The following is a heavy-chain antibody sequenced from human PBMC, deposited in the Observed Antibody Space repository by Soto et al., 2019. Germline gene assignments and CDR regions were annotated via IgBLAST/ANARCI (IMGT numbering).Heavy chain of an antibody. CDR2: IYHRGST. V-gene: IGHV4-4*02. J-gene: IGHJ6*02. CDR3: ARAGRRDNWNDEEYYYYGMDV. CDR1: GGSISSSNW. D-gene: IGHD1-1*01. Sequence: QVQLQESGPGLVKPSGTLSLTCAVSGGSISSSNWWSWVRQPPGKGLEWIGEIYHRGSTNYNPSLKSRVTISVDKTKNQSSLKLSSVTAADTAVYYGARAGRRDNWNDEEYYYYGMDVWGQGTTVTVSS.